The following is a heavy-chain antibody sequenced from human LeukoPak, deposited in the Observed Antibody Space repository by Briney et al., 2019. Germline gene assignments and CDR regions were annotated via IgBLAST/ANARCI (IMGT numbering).Heavy chain of an antibody. CDR3: ARRWRAYDAFDI. CDR1: GGSISSSNW. V-gene: IGHV4-4*02. J-gene: IGHJ3*02. D-gene: IGHD2-15*01. CDR2: IYHSGST. Sequence: SETLSLTCAVSGGSISSSNWWSWVCQPPGKGLEWIGEIYHSGSTNYNPSLKSRVTISVDKSKNQFPLKLSSVTAADTAVYYCARRWRAYDAFDIWGQGTMVTVSS.